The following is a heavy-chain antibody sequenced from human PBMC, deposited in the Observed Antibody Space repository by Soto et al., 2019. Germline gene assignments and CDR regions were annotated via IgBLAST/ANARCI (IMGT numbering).Heavy chain of an antibody. CDR3: ARAVAVPADLDY. J-gene: IGHJ4*02. CDR1: GYSFTGYA. V-gene: IGHV1-3*01. D-gene: IGHD5-12*01. CDR2: INAGNGNT. Sequence: ASVKVSCKASGYSFTGYAMHWVRQAPGQRLEWMGWINAGNGNTKYSQKFQGRVTITRDTSASTAYMELSSLRSEDTAVYYCARAVAVPADLDYWGQGTLVPVSS.